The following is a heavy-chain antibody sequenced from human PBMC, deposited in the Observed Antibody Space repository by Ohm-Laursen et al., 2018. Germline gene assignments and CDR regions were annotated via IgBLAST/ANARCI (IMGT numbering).Heavy chain of an antibody. D-gene: IGHD3-3*01. CDR1: GGSISSYY. CDR3: AGLNYDFWSIDP. V-gene: IGHV4-59*01. J-gene: IGHJ5*02. Sequence: TLSLTCTVSGGSISSYYWSWIRQPQGKGLEWIGYIYYSGSTNYNPSLKSRVTISVDTSKNQFSLKLSSVTAADTALYYSAGLNYDFWSIDPWGQGILVPVSS. CDR2: IYYSGST.